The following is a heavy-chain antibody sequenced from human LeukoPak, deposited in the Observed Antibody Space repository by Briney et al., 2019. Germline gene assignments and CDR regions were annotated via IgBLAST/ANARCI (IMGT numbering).Heavy chain of an antibody. CDR1: GGSISSSSYY. J-gene: IGHJ5*02. D-gene: IGHD3-22*01. CDR3: ARQLEYYYDPNWFDP. CDR2: IYYSGST. Sequence: SETLSLTRTVSGGSISSSSYYWGWIRQPPGKGLEWIGSIYYSGSTYYNPSLKSRVTISVDTSKNQFSLKLSSVTAADTAVYYCARQLEYYYDPNWFDPWGQGTLVTVSS. V-gene: IGHV4-39*01.